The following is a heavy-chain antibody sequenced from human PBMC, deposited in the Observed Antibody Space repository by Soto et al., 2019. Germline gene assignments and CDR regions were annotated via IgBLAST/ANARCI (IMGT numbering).Heavy chain of an antibody. CDR1: GFTFSHYG. V-gene: IGHV3-33*01. D-gene: IGHD4-17*01. CDR3: AREDDYGDNGLDY. Sequence: QVQLVESGGGVVQPGRSLRLSCEASGFTFSHYGMHWVRQAPGKGLEWVAVILNDGSRQHYADSVKGRLTISRDNSKNTLYLDMNSLRVEDTAVYYCAREDDYGDNGLDYWGQGTLVTVSS. J-gene: IGHJ4*02. CDR2: ILNDGSRQ.